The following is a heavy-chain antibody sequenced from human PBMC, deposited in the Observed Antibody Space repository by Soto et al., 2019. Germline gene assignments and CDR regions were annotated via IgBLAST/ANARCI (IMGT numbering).Heavy chain of an antibody. CDR3: ARETDTSMVDY. CDR2: LNPRNGQT. CDR1: GFNFSTYY. D-gene: IGHD5-18*01. Sequence: RGSVKVSCKTSGFNFSTYYFNWVRQAAGQGPDWMGWLNPRNGQTGYVQKFRGRVTMTRDTSIATVYLELSRLTSEDTAIYFCARETDTSMVDYWGQGTLVTVSS. V-gene: IGHV1-8*01. J-gene: IGHJ4*02.